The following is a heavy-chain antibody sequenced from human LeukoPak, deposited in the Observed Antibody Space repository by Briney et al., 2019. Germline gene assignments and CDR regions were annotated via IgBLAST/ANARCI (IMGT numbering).Heavy chain of an antibody. CDR1: GGSISSHY. CDR3: ARTTMVRGTYYMDV. J-gene: IGHJ6*03. Sequence: KPSETLSLTCTVSGGSISSHYWSWIRQPPGKGLEWIGYIYYSGYTNYNPSLKSRVTISVDTSKNQFSLKLSSVTAADTAVYYCARTTMVRGTYYMDVWGKGTTVTISS. D-gene: IGHD3-10*01. CDR2: IYYSGYT. V-gene: IGHV4-59*11.